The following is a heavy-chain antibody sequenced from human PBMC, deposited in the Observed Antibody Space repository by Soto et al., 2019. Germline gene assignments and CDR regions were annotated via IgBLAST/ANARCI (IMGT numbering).Heavy chain of an antibody. CDR3: ARDIANFDY. V-gene: IGHV3-NL1*01. D-gene: IGHD6-13*01. CDR2: IYSGGST. Sequence: GGSLRLSCAASGFTFSSYGMHWVRQAPGKGLEWVAVIYSGGSTYYADSVKGRFTISRDNSKNTLYLQMNSLRAEDTAVYYCARDIANFDYWGQGTLVTVSS. J-gene: IGHJ4*02. CDR1: GFTFSSYG.